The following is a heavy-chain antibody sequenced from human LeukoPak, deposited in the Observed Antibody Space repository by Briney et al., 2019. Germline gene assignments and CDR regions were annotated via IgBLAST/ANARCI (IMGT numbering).Heavy chain of an antibody. D-gene: IGHD1-26*01. V-gene: IGHV4-59*01. CDR1: GGSISSYY. CDR2: IYYSGST. Sequence: KPSETLSLTCTVSGGSISSYYWSWIRQPPGKGLEWIGYIYYSGSTNYNPSLKSRVTISVDTSKNQFSLRLSSVTAADTAVYYCARDPGSPGWYYHYMDVWGKGTTVTVSS. CDR3: ARDPGSPGWYYHYMDV. J-gene: IGHJ6*03.